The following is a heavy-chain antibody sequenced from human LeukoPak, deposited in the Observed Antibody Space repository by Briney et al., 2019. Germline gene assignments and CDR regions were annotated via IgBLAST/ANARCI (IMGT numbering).Heavy chain of an antibody. D-gene: IGHD3/OR15-3a*01. V-gene: IGHV3-23*01. CDR3: ANAGYYGFERVY. Sequence: SLRLSCAASGFTFSSYAMGWVRQAPGKGLEWVSAISGSGGSTYYADSVKGRFTISRDNSKNTLYLQMNSLRAEDTAVYYCANAGYYGFERVYWGQGTLVTVSS. J-gene: IGHJ4*02. CDR1: GFTFSSYA. CDR2: ISGSGGST.